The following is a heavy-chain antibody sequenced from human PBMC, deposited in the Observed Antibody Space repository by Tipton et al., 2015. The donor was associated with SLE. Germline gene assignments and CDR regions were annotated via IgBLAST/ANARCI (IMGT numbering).Heavy chain of an antibody. CDR2: IYYSGST. Sequence: TLSLTCTVSGGSISSGGFYWSWIRQHPGKGLEWIGYIYYSGSTHYNPSLKSRITTSVDTSKNQFSLNLNSVTAADTAVYYCARDSSGMGYYWFDPWGQGTLVTVSS. D-gene: IGHD3-3*01. CDR1: GGSISSGGFY. J-gene: IGHJ5*02. CDR3: ARDSSGMGYYWFDP. V-gene: IGHV4-31*03.